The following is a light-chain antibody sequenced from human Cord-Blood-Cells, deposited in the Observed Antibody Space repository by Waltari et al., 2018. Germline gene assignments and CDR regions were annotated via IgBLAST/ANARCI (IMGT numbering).Light chain of an antibody. CDR3: AAWDDSLSGPV. Sequence: QSVLTQPPSASGTPGQRVTISCSGSSSNIGSNYVYWYQQLPGTAAKLLICRNKQRPSGVPDRFSGSKSGTAASLAISGLRSEDEADYYCAAWDDSLSGPVFGGGTKLTVL. CDR1: SSNIGSNY. CDR2: RNK. J-gene: IGLJ3*02. V-gene: IGLV1-47*01.